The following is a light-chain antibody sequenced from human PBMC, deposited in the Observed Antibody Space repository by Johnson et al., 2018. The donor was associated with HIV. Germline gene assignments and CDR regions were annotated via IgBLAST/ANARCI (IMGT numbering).Light chain of an antibody. CDR3: GAWDSSLGAHYV. V-gene: IGLV1-51*02. Sequence: QSVLTQPPSVSAATGQKVTISCSGSSSNIGNNYVSWYQQVPGTAPKLLIYEKNKRPSGIPDRFSASMSGTSATLDITGLQTGDEGDYYCGAWDSSLGAHYVFGPGPMVTLL. J-gene: IGLJ1*01. CDR1: SSNIGNNY. CDR2: EKN.